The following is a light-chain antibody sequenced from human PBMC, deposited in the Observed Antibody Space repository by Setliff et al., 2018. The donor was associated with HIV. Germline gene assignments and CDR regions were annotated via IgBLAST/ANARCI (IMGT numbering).Light chain of an antibody. Sequence: QSVLTQPRSVSGSPGQSVTISCTGTSSDVGGYNYVSWYQQHPGKAPKLMIYDVSKRPSGVPDRFSGSKSGNTASLTISGLRAEDEADYYCSSYTSSTPLYVFGTGTKVTV. CDR1: SSDVGGYNY. CDR2: DVS. V-gene: IGLV2-11*01. J-gene: IGLJ1*01. CDR3: SSYTSSTPLYV.